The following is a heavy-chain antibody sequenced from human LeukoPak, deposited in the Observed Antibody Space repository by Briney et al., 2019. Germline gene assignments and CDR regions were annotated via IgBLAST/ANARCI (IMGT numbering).Heavy chain of an antibody. CDR3: AKDAQSGFDYSNSLEY. CDR1: GFTFSHYG. Sequence: GGSLTLSCAASGFTFSHYGVHWVRQAPGKGLEWVAVIWSDGTNKYYADSVKGRFTIYRDDSQNRVFLQMNSLRAEDTALYYCAKDAQSGFDYSNSLEYWGQGALVSVSS. V-gene: IGHV3-33*06. J-gene: IGHJ4*02. CDR2: IWSDGTNK. D-gene: IGHD4-11*01.